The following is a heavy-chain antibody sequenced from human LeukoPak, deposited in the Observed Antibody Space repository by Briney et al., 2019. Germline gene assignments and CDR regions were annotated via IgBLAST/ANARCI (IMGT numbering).Heavy chain of an antibody. Sequence: GGSLRLSCAASGFTFSSYWMSWVRQAPGKGLEWVANIKQDGSEKYYVDSAKGRFTISRDNAKNSLYLQMNSLRAEDTAVYYCARVVRGVISSWFDPWGQGTLVTVSS. CDR3: ARVVRGVISSWFDP. CDR2: IKQDGSEK. D-gene: IGHD3-10*01. CDR1: GFTFSSYW. J-gene: IGHJ5*02. V-gene: IGHV3-7*03.